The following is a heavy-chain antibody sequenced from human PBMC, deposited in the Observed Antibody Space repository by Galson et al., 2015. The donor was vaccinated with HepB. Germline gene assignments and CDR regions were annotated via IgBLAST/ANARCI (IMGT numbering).Heavy chain of an antibody. V-gene: IGHV3-74*01. CDR2: INSDGNTI. CDR3: ARAGNYRFDF. CDR1: GFTFSTSW. J-gene: IGHJ4*02. Sequence: SLRLSCAASGFTFSTSWVHWVRQAPGEGLMWVSRINSDGNTIDYADSVRGRFTISRDNAKNTLYLQMISLRADDTAIYYCARAGNYRFDFWGQGTLVTVSS. D-gene: IGHD3-3*01.